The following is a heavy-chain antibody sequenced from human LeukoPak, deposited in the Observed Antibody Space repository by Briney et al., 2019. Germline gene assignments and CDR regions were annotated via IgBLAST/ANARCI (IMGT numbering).Heavy chain of an antibody. CDR3: ARASITMIVVVPDY. J-gene: IGHJ4*02. D-gene: IGHD3-22*01. CDR1: GFTFSSYV. Sequence: GGSLRLSCAASGFTFSSYVMHWVRQAPGKGLEWVAIISYDGSNKYYADSVKGRFTISRDNSKNTLYLQMNSLRAEDTAVYYCARASITMIVVVPDYWGQGTLVTVSS. V-gene: IGHV3-30*04. CDR2: ISYDGSNK.